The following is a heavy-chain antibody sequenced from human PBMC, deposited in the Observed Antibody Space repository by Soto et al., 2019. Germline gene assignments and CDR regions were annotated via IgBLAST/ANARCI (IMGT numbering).Heavy chain of an antibody. V-gene: IGHV1-2*04. CDR2: INPKSGGT. Sequence: ASVKVSCKASVYSFTDYHIHWVRQAPGQGLEWLGRINPKSGGTSTAQKFQGWVTMTTDTSISTASMELTRLTSDDTAIYYCARGDSTDCSNGVCSFFYNHDMDVWGQGTTVTFSS. CDR3: ARGDSTDCSNGVCSFFYNHDMDV. J-gene: IGHJ6*02. D-gene: IGHD2-8*01. CDR1: VYSFTDYH.